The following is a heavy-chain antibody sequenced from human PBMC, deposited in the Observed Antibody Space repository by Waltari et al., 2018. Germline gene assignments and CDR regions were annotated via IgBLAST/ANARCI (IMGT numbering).Heavy chain of an antibody. CDR2: IDSGGST. Sequence: EVQLVETGGGLIQPGGSLRLSCAASGFPVSSHYMSWVRPAPGQGREWVSVIDSGGSTYYADSVKGRFTISRDNSKNTLYLQMNSLRAEDTAVDYCAREAWDDFWSGYYTTTYMDVWGKGTTVTVSS. CDR3: AREAWDDFWSGYYTTTYMDV. D-gene: IGHD3-3*01. J-gene: IGHJ6*03. CDR1: GFPVSSHY. V-gene: IGHV3-53*02.